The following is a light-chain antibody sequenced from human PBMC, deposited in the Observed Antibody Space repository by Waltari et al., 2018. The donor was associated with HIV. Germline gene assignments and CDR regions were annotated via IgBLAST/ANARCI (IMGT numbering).Light chain of an antibody. CDR3: QQYDNSPVT. CDR1: QSLRRTY. J-gene: IGKJ5*01. V-gene: IGKV3-20*01. Sequence: EIVLTQSPDTLSLSPGEGATLSCRASQSLRRTYLAWYQHKPGQAPRLLIYGASTRATGIPDRFSGRGSGTDFTLTISRLEPEDFAVYYCQQYDNSPVTFGQGTRLEIK. CDR2: GAS.